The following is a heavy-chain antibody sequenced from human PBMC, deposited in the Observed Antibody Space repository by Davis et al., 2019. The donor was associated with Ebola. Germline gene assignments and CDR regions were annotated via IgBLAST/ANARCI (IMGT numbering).Heavy chain of an antibody. CDR3: ARGGGYCSSTSCYTDYYYYTDV. CDR1: GFTFSSYA. Sequence: PGGSLKISCAASGFTFSSYAMSWVRQAPGKGLEWVSVIYSGGSTYYADSVKGRFTISRDNSKNTLYLQMNSLRAEDTAVYYCARGGGYCSSTSCYTDYYYYTDVWGKGTTVTVSS. CDR2: IYSGGST. D-gene: IGHD2-2*02. V-gene: IGHV3-23*03. J-gene: IGHJ6*03.